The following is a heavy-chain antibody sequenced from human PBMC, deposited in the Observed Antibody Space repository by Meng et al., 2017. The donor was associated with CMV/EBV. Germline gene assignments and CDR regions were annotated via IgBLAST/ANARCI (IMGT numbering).Heavy chain of an antibody. J-gene: IGHJ6*02. CDR3: ARGGAANYYYYGMDV. D-gene: IGHD2-15*01. V-gene: IGHV4-34*01. CDR2: INHSGST. Sequence: ESLKISCAASGFTVSSHYMSWVRQAPGKGLEWIGEINHSGSTNYNPSLKSRVTISVDTSKNQFSLKLSSVTAADTAVYYCARGGAANYYYYGMDVWGQGTTVTVSS. CDR1: GFTVSSHY.